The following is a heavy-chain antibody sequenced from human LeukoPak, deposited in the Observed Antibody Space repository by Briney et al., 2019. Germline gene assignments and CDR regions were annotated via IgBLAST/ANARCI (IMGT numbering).Heavy chain of an antibody. Sequence: PSETLSLTCTVSGGSISSYYWSWIRQPPGKGLEWIGYIYYSGSTNYNPSLKSRVTISVDTSKNQFSLKLSSVTAADTAVYYCARVRGKMATTKGSAFDIWGQGTMVTVSS. CDR2: IYYSGST. CDR1: GGSISSYY. CDR3: ARVRGKMATTKGSAFDI. V-gene: IGHV4-59*08. J-gene: IGHJ3*02. D-gene: IGHD5-12*01.